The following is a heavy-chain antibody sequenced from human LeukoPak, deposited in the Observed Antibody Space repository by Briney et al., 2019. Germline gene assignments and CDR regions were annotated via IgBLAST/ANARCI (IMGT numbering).Heavy chain of an antibody. CDR1: GFTVGSNY. J-gene: IGHJ6*02. Sequence: AGGSLRLSCAASGFTVGSNYMSWVRQAPGKGLEWVSVIYSGGSTYYADSVKGRFTISRDNSKNTLYLQMNSLRAEDTAVYYCARDAYRFYYGMDVWGQGTTVTVSS. CDR3: ARDAYRFYYGMDV. CDR2: IYSGGST. V-gene: IGHV3-53*01. D-gene: IGHD5-18*01.